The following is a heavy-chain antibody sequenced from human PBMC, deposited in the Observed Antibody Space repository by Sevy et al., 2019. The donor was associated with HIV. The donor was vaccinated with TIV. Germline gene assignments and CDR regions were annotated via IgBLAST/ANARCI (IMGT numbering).Heavy chain of an antibody. CDR2: LKQDGSVK. CDR1: GFTLNSYW. V-gene: IGHV3-7*01. J-gene: IGHJ4*02. CDR3: VRAIAADGSF. Sequence: GGSLRLSCVASGFTLNSYWMSWVRRAPGKGLEWVANLKQDGSVKYYVDSVKGRFTISRDNARNLLYLQMNSLRVEDTALYYCVRAIAADGSFWGQGTLVTVSS. D-gene: IGHD6-13*01.